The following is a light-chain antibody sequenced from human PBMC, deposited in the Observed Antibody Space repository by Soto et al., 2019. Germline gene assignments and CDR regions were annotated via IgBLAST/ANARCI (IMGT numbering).Light chain of an antibody. CDR1: SSDVGGYNY. Sequence: QSALTQPPSASGSPGQSVTISCTGTSSDVGGYNYVSWYQQYPGRAPKLMIYEVTERPSGVPDRFSGSKSGNTASLTVSGLQAEDEADYYCRSYAASNNFYFVFGGGTKLTVL. J-gene: IGLJ3*02. V-gene: IGLV2-8*01. CDR2: EVT. CDR3: RSYAASNNFYFV.